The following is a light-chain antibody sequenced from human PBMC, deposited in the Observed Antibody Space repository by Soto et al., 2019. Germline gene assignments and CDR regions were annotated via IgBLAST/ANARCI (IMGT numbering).Light chain of an antibody. J-gene: IGLJ3*02. CDR2: SNN. CDR3: AAWDDSLMGV. CDR1: SSNIGSNT. Sequence: QSVLTQPPSASGTPGQRVTISCSGSSSNIGSNTVNWYQQLPGTAPKLHIYSNNQRPSGVPDRFSGSKSGTSASLAISGLQSEDEADYYCAAWDDSLMGVFGGGTKLTVL. V-gene: IGLV1-44*01.